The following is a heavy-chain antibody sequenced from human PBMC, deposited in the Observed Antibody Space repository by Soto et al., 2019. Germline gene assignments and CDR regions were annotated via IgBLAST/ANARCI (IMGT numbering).Heavy chain of an antibody. D-gene: IGHD3-10*01. CDR3: ARTMVRGVHYLDV. V-gene: IGHV4-30-2*01. J-gene: IGHJ6*03. Sequence: QLQLQESGSGLVKPSQTLSLTCAVSGGSISSGGYSWSWIRQPPGKGLEWIGYIYHSGSTYYNPSLKSRVXXSXDXFKNQFSLKLSSVTAADTAVYYCARTMVRGVHYLDVWGQGTTVTVSS. CDR1: GGSISSGGYS. CDR2: IYHSGST.